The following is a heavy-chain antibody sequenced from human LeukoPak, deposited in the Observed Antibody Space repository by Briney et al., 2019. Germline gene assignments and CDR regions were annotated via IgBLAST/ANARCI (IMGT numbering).Heavy chain of an antibody. CDR2: IYYSGIT. D-gene: IGHD3-10*01. CDR1: GGSIINYY. V-gene: IGHV4-59*01. CDR3: ARGQGYGLLNALDY. Sequence: SETLSLTCTVSGGSIINYYWNWMRQPPGRGLEWIGYIYYSGITNYTPSLKSRVTISIDTSKNQFSLKLSSVSAADTAVYYCARGQGYGLLNALDYWGQGTLVTVSS. J-gene: IGHJ4*02.